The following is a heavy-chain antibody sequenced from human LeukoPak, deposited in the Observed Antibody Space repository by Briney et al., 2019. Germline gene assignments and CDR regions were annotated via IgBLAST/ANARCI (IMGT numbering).Heavy chain of an antibody. D-gene: IGHD6-19*01. Sequence: PGGSLRLSCAASGFTFSSYAMHWVRQAPGKGLEWVAVISYDGSNKYYADSVKGRFTIFRDNAKNSLYLQMNSLRAEDMALYYCAKAVAGTTADFDYWGQGTLVTVSS. V-gene: IGHV3-30-3*01. CDR1: GFTFSSYA. CDR2: ISYDGSNK. J-gene: IGHJ4*02. CDR3: AKAVAGTTADFDY.